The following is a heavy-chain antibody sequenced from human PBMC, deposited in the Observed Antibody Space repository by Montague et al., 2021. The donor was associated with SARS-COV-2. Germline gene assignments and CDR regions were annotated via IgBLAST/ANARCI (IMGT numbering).Heavy chain of an antibody. CDR3: ARHLRVTTVTSHMYHYAMDV. CDR2: IYQSGST. Sequence: SETLSLTCSVSGDSISNYSWSWIRQSPGKGLEWIGYIYQSGSTNYNPSLTSRVTISVDTSKNQVSLKLTSVTAADTAVYYCARHLRVTTVTSHMYHYAMDVWGQGTTVTVSS. V-gene: IGHV4-59*08. D-gene: IGHD4-11*01. J-gene: IGHJ6*02. CDR1: GDSISNYS.